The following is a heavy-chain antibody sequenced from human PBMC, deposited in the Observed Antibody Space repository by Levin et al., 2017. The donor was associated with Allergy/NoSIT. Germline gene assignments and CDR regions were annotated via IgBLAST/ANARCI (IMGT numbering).Heavy chain of an antibody. V-gene: IGHV3-11*01. CDR2: ISSSGSTI. Sequence: GGSLRLSCAASGFTFSDYYMSWIRQAPGKGLEWVSYISSSGSTIYYADSVKGRFTISRDNAKNSLYLQMNSLRAEDTAVYYCARTQYCSSTSCYNPHLGASGYYGMDVWGQGTTVTVSS. D-gene: IGHD2-2*02. CDR1: GFTFSDYY. CDR3: ARTQYCSSTSCYNPHLGASGYYGMDV. J-gene: IGHJ6*02.